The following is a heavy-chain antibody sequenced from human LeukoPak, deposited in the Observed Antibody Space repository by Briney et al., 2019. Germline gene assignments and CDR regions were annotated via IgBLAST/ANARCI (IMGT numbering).Heavy chain of an antibody. CDR1: GFAFSNFA. V-gene: IGHV3-74*01. Sequence: PGGSLRLSCAASGFAFSNFAMHWVRQAPGKGLVWVSRINSDGSSTNYADSVKGRFTISRDNAKNTLYLQMNSLRTEDTAVYYCAKDSRLFEYYYYMDVWGKGTTVTVSS. CDR2: INSDGSST. CDR3: AKDSRLFEYYYYMDV. J-gene: IGHJ6*03. D-gene: IGHD3-9*01.